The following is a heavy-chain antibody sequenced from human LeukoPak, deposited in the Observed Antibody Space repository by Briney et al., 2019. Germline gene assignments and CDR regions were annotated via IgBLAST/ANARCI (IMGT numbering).Heavy chain of an antibody. CDR1: GGSIILYY. CDR3: ARLTRYCSSTSCYTGAFDI. D-gene: IGHD2-2*02. J-gene: IGHJ3*02. V-gene: IGHV4-59*08. CDR2: FYNGGST. Sequence: SETLSLTCAVSGGSIILYYWSWLRQPPGMALEWIGYFYNGGSTNYNPSLKSRVTISGDTSKNQFSLRLDSVTAADTAVYYCARLTRYCSSTSCYTGAFDIWGQGTMVTVSS.